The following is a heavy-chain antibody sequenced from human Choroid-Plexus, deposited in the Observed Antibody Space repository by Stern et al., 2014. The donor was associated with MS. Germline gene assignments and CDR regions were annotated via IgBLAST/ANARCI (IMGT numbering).Heavy chain of an antibody. CDR1: GFTLGSCA. V-gene: IGHV3-30*18. Sequence: QVQLVQSGGGVVQPGRPLRLSCVASGFTLGSCAMHWVRQAPGKGLEWVAGVSYDGSNEYYADSVTGRFTISRDNSQNTLYMQMSSLRPEDTAVYYCAKDRQYLTYFFDHWGQGSLVTVSS. CDR3: AKDRQYLTYFFDH. D-gene: IGHD2/OR15-2a*01. J-gene: IGHJ5*02. CDR2: VSYDGSNE.